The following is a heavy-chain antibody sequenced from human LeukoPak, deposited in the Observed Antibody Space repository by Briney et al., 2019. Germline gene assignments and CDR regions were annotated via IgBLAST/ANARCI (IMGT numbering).Heavy chain of an antibody. CDR1: GYTFTGYY. CDR2: INPNSGGT. J-gene: IGHJ4*02. Sequence: ASVKVSCKASGYTFTGYYMHWVRQAPGQGLEWMGWINPNSGGTNYAQKFQGRVTMTRDTSISTAYMELSRLRSDDTAVYYCARDYQLFGGSGSYWAYFDYWGQGTLVTVSS. D-gene: IGHD3-10*01. V-gene: IGHV1-2*02. CDR3: ARDYQLFGGSGSYWAYFDY.